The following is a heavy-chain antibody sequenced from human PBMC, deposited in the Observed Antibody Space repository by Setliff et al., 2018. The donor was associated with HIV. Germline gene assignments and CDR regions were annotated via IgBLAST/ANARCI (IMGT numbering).Heavy chain of an antibody. Sequence: ASVKVSCKASGFIFTHYYIHWVRQAPGQGLEWMGRISPNSGGTQFAQKFQGRVALTRDTSISTAYMELSGLRSDDTAVYYCAKGQGPVDYWGQGTLVTV. CDR2: ISPNSGGT. J-gene: IGHJ4*02. CDR1: GFIFTHYY. CDR3: AKGQGPVDY. V-gene: IGHV1-2*06.